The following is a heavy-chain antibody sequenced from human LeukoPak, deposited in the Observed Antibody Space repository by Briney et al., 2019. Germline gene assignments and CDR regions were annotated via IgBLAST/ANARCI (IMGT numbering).Heavy chain of an antibody. CDR1: GYTFTSYD. J-gene: IGHJ6*03. V-gene: IGHV1-8*03. CDR3: ARGKGIVATIPYYYYYYMDV. CDR2: MSPNSGNT. D-gene: IGHD5-12*01. Sequence: GASVKVSCKASGYTFTSYDINWVRQATGQGLEWMGWMSPNSGNTGYAQKFQGRVTITRNTSISTAYMELSSLRSEDTAVYYCARGKGIVATIPYYYYYYMDVWGKGTTVTVSS.